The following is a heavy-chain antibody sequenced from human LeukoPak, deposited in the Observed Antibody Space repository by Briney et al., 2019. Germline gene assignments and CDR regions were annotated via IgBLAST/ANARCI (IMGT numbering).Heavy chain of an antibody. D-gene: IGHD6-19*01. Sequence: GGSLRLSCAASGFTFSDYYMSWIRQAPGKGLEWVSYISSSSSTTYYADSVKGRFTISRDNAKNSLYLQMNSLRAEDTAVYYCARDGGSYSSGWYDYDAFDIWGQGTMVTVSS. CDR1: GFTFSDYY. CDR2: ISSSSSTT. J-gene: IGHJ3*02. V-gene: IGHV3-11*04. CDR3: ARDGGSYSSGWYDYDAFDI.